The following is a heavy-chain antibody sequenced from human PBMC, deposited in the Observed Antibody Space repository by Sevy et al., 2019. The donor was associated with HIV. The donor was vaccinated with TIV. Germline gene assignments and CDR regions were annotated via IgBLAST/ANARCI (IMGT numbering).Heavy chain of an antibody. CDR2: IYPGDSDT. J-gene: IGHJ4*02. V-gene: IGHV5-51*01. CDR3: ARFGSKQWLATRPYFDY. Sequence: GESLKISCKGSGYSFTSYCIGWVRQMPEKGLEWIGIIYPGDSDTRYSPSFQDQVTISADKSISTAYLQWSSLKASDTAMYYCARFGSKQWLATRPYFDYWGQGTLVTVSS. CDR1: GYSFTSYC. D-gene: IGHD6-19*01.